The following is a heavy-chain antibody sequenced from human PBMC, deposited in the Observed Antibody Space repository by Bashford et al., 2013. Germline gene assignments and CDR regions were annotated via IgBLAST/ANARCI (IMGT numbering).Heavy chain of an antibody. J-gene: IGHJ4*02. CDR2: ISPYNGNT. CDR1: GYTFITYG. D-gene: IGHD6-19*01. CDR3: ARDHPSISGAVGDY. V-gene: IGHV1-18*01. Sequence: ASVKVSCKGSGYTFITYGISWVRQAPGQGLEWMGWISPYNGNTNYAQKLQGRVTMTTDTSTSTAYMELRSLRSDDTAVYYCARDHPSISGAVGDYWGQGTLVTVSS.